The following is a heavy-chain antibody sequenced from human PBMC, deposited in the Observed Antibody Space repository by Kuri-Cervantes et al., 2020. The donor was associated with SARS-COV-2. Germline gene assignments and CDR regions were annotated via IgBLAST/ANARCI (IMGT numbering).Heavy chain of an antibody. CDR2: MNPNSGNT. V-gene: IGHV1-8*03. Sequence: ASVKVSCKASGYTFTGYYMHWVRQAPGQGLEWMGWMNPNSGNTGYAQKFQGRVTITRNTSISTAYMELGSLRSEDTAVYYCARLLRGAYYYYMDVWGKGTTVTVSS. J-gene: IGHJ6*03. D-gene: IGHD1-26*01. CDR1: GYTFTGYY. CDR3: ARLLRGAYYYYMDV.